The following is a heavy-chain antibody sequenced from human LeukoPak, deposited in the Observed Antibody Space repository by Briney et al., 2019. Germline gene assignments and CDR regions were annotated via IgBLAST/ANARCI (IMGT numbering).Heavy chain of an antibody. CDR3: ARGGNYDFWSAQGWFDP. J-gene: IGHJ5*02. CDR2: IIPIFGTA. V-gene: IGHV1-69*13. D-gene: IGHD3-3*01. CDR1: GGAFSTYA. Sequence: GASVKVSCKASGGAFSTYAISWVRQAPGQGREWMGGIIPIFGTANYAQKFQGRVTITADESTSTAYMELSSLRSEDTAVYYCARGGNYDFWSAQGWFDPWGQGALVTVSS.